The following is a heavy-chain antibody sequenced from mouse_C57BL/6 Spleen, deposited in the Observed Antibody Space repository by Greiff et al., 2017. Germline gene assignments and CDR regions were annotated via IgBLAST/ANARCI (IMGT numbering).Heavy chain of an antibody. V-gene: IGHV2-5*01. CDR2: IWRGGST. J-gene: IGHJ4*01. Sequence: QVQLQQSGPGLVQPSQSLSITCTVSGFSLTSYGVHWVRQSPGKGLEWLGVIWRGGSTDYNAAFMSRLSITKDNSKSQVFFKMNSLQADDTSIYYCAKMEYDPYYAMDYWGQGTSVTVSS. CDR1: GFSLTSYG. CDR3: AKMEYDPYYAMDY. D-gene: IGHD2-14*01.